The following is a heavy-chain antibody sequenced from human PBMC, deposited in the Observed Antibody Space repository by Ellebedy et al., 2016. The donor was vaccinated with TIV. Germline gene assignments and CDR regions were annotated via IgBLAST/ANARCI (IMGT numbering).Heavy chain of an antibody. J-gene: IGHJ4*02. CDR2: IKSKTDGGAA. CDR1: GFTFSNAW. CDR3: TTVYRYNYDSV. D-gene: IGHD5-18*01. Sequence: GGSMRLSCAASGFTFSNAWMNWVRQAPGKGLEWVGRIKSKTDGGAADYAAPVKGRFTISRDDSKNTLYLQMNSLKTQDTAVYFCTTVYRYNYDSVWGQGTLVTVSS. V-gene: IGHV3-15*01.